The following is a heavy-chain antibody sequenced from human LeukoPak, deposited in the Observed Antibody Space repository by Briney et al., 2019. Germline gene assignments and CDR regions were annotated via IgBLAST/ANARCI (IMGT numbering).Heavy chain of an antibody. Sequence: PSETLSLTCAVYGGSFSGYYWSWIRQPPGKGLEWIGEINHSGSANYNPSLKSRVTISVDTSKNQFSLKLSSVTAADTAVYYCARGVVVVPAAISNSDYWGQGTLVTVSS. CDR1: GGSFSGYY. D-gene: IGHD2-2*01. J-gene: IGHJ4*02. V-gene: IGHV4-34*01. CDR3: ARGVVVVPAAISNSDY. CDR2: INHSGSA.